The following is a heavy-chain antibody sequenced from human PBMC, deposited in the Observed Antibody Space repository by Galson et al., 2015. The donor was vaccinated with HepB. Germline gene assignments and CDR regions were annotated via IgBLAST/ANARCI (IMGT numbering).Heavy chain of an antibody. CDR1: GYTFTSYD. Sequence: SVKVSCKASGYTFTSYDIKWVRQATGQGLEWMGRINPNSGGTNYAQKFQGRVTMTRDTSISTAYMELSRLRSDDTAVYYCARGGSGGQRYHYYMDVWGKGTTATVS. CDR2: INPNSGGT. CDR3: ARGGSGGQRYHYYMDV. D-gene: IGHD2-15*01. J-gene: IGHJ6*03. V-gene: IGHV1-2*06.